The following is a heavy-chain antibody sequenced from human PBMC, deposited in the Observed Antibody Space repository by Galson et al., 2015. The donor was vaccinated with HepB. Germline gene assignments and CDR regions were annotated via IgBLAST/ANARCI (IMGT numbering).Heavy chain of an antibody. CDR3: AREGENGDYVLGY. Sequence: SVKVSCKASGYTFTSYAMHWVRQAPGQRLEWMGWINAGNGNTKYSQKFQGRVTITRDTSASTAYMELSSLRSEDTAVYYCAREGENGDYVLGYWGQGTLVTVSS. J-gene: IGHJ4*02. D-gene: IGHD4-17*01. CDR1: GYTFTSYA. V-gene: IGHV1-3*01. CDR2: INAGNGNT.